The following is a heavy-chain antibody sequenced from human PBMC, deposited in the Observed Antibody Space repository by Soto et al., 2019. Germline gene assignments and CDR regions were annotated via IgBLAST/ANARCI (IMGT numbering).Heavy chain of an antibody. Sequence: SETLSLTCTVSGGSISSYYWSWIRQPTGKGLEWIGYIYYSGSTNYNPSLKSRVTISVDTSKNQFSLKLSSVTAADTAVYYCARGSGDYYYYYYMDVWGKGTTVTVSS. CDR1: GGSISSYY. D-gene: IGHD4-17*01. CDR2: IYYSGST. J-gene: IGHJ6*03. CDR3: ARGSGDYYYYYYMDV. V-gene: IGHV4-59*08.